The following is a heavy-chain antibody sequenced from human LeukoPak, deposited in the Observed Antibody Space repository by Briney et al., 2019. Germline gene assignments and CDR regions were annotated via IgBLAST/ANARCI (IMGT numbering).Heavy chain of an antibody. V-gene: IGHV3-23*01. CDR3: AKGTTAAACYYYNRMDV. J-gene: IGHJ6*02. Sequence: PGGALRLSHAPSLLSLRSYAMKWVRRAPREGLEWVSGISDSDCSTDSVKGRFTISRDNSNDTLYLQMNSLRAEDSAVYDCAKGTTAAACYYYNRMDVGGQGTTVIVTS. CDR1: LLSLRSYA. CDR2: ISDSDCST. D-gene: IGHD1-1*01.